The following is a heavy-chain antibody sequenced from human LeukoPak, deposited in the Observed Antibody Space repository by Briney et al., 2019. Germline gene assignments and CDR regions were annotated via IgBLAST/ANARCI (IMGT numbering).Heavy chain of an antibody. J-gene: IGHJ4*02. CDR1: GFTVSSNC. CDR2: IYSGGST. Sequence: GGSLRLSCAASGFTVSSNCMSWVRQAPGKGLEWVSVIYSGGSTYYADSVKGRFTISRDNSKNTLYLQMNSLRAEDTAVYYCARDADGSSGLDYWGQGTLVTVSS. D-gene: IGHD3-22*01. V-gene: IGHV3-53*01. CDR3: ARDADGSSGLDY.